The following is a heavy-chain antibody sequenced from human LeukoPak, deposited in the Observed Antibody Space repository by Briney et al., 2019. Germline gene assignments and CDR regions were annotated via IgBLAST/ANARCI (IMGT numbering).Heavy chain of an antibody. V-gene: IGHV3-43*02. CDR3: AKGIGYYMDV. CDR2: ISGDGGST. CDR1: GFTFDDYA. Sequence: GGSLRLSCAASGFTFDDYAMHWVRQAPGKGLEWVSLISGDGGSTYYADSVKSRFTISKDNSKNSLYLQMNSLRTEDTALYYCAKGIGYYMDVWGKGTTVTVSS. J-gene: IGHJ6*03. D-gene: IGHD2-15*01.